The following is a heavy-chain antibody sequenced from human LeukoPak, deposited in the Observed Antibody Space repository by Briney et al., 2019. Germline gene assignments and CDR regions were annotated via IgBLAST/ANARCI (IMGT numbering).Heavy chain of an antibody. D-gene: IGHD2-2*01. V-gene: IGHV3-30*19. CDR1: GFTFSSYG. Sequence: GRSLRLSCAASGFTFSSYGMHWVRQAPGKGLEWVAVISYDGSNKYYADSVKGRFTISRDNSKNTLYLQMNSLRAEDTAVYYCARTVVPYDYNYYGMDVWGQGTTVTVSS. CDR3: ARTVVPYDYNYYGMDV. CDR2: ISYDGSNK. J-gene: IGHJ6*02.